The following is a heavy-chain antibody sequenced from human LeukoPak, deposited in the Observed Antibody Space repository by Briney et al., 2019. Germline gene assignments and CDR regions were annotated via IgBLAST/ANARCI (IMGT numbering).Heavy chain of an antibody. CDR2: IYTSGST. D-gene: IGHD2-2*02. V-gene: IGHV4-4*07. Sequence: SETLSLTCTVSGGSISSYYSSWIRQPAGKGLEWIGRIYTSGSTNYNPSLKSRVTMSVDTSKNQFSLKLSSVTAADTAVYYCARAEDQLLYGGWFDPWGQGTLVTVSS. J-gene: IGHJ5*02. CDR1: GGSISSYY. CDR3: ARAEDQLLYGGWFDP.